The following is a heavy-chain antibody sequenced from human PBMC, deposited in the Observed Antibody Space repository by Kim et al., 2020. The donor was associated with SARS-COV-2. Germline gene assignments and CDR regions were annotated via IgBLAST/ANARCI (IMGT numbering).Heavy chain of an antibody. CDR1: GGSISSSSYY. Sequence: SETLSLTCTVSGGSISSSSYYWGWIRQPPGKGLEWIGSIYYSGSTYYNPSLKSRVTISVDTSKNQFSLKLSSVTAADTAVYYCARVWSSGVDPWGQGTLVTVSS. V-gene: IGHV4-39*07. J-gene: IGHJ5*02. D-gene: IGHD3-3*01. CDR3: ARVWSSGVDP. CDR2: IYYSGST.